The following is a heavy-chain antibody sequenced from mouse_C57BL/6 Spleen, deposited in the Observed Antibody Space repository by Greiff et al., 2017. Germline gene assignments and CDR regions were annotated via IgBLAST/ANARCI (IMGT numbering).Heavy chain of an antibody. CDR3: TLYYDGSSPFDY. CDR2: IDPEDGDT. V-gene: IGHV14-1*01. D-gene: IGHD1-1*01. Sequence: DVKLQESGAELVRPGASVKLSCTASGFNIKDYYMHWVKQRPEQGLEWIGRIDPEDGDTEYAPKFQGKATMTADTSSNTAYLQLSSLTAEDTAVYYCTLYYDGSSPFDYWGQGTTLTVSS. J-gene: IGHJ2*01. CDR1: GFNIKDYY.